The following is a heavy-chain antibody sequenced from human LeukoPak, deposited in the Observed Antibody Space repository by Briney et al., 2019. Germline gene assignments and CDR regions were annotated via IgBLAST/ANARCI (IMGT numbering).Heavy chain of an antibody. J-gene: IGHJ6*03. Sequence: ASVKVSCKASGYTFTSYYMHWVRQAPGQGLEWMGWISAYNGNTNYAQKLQGRVTMTTDTSTSTAYMELRSLRSDDTAVYYCARDVTYYYYMDVWGKGTTVTVSS. CDR2: ISAYNGNT. CDR1: GYTFTSYY. V-gene: IGHV1-18*04. D-gene: IGHD4-11*01. CDR3: ARDVTYYYYMDV.